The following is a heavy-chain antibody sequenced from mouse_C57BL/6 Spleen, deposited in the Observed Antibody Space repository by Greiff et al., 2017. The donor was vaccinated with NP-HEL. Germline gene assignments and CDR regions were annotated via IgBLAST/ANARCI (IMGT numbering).Heavy chain of an antibody. CDR2: IDPSDSET. Sequence: VQLQQPGAELVRPGSSVKLSCKASGYTFTSYWMHWVKQRPIQGLEWIGNIDPSDSETHYNQKFKDKATLTVDKSSSTAYMQLSSLTSEDSAVYYGARYGYDDAMDYWGKGTSVTVSS. D-gene: IGHD2-2*01. CDR3: ARYGYDDAMDY. V-gene: IGHV1-52*01. CDR1: GYTFTSYW. J-gene: IGHJ4*01.